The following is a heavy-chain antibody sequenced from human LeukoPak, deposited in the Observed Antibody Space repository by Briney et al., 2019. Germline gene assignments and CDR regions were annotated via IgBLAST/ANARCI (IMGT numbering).Heavy chain of an antibody. V-gene: IGHV1-2*02. J-gene: IGHJ4*02. CDR2: INPNSGGT. CDR3: ARAEYGSGSYHPDY. Sequence: ALVKVSCKASGYTFTGYYMHWVRQAPGQGLEWMGWINPNSGGTNYAQKFQGRVTMTRDTSISTAYMELSRLRSDDTAVYYCARAEYGSGSYHPDYWGQGTLVTVSS. D-gene: IGHD3-10*01. CDR1: GYTFTGYY.